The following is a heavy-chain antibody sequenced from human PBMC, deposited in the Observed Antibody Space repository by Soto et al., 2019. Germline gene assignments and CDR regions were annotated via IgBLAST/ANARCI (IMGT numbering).Heavy chain of an antibody. CDR2: IYYSGTS. V-gene: IGHV4-39*01. J-gene: IGHJ5*02. D-gene: IGHD2-2*01. CDR1: GGSISDDTYY. Sequence: QLQLQESGPGLVKPSETLSLTCTVSGGSISDDTYYWGWIRQPPGKGLEWIGSIYYSGTSSYNPSLKRRVTLSADTSKTQLSLRLSSWTAADPAVYYCARLHCDSPNCVPLDPWGQGTLVIVSS. CDR3: ARLHCDSPNCVPLDP.